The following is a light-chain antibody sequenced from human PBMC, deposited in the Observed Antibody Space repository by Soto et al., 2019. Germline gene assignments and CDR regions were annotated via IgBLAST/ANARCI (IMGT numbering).Light chain of an antibody. CDR3: QQYESFPRS. Sequence: DIQMTQSPSTLSASIGDRVTITCGASQSINNWLAWYQQKPGKAPKLFIFKASTLESGVPSRFSGSGSGTEFTLSISSLQPDDLATYFCQQYESFPRSFGQGTKVEIK. CDR2: KAS. V-gene: IGKV1-5*03. CDR1: QSINNW. J-gene: IGKJ1*01.